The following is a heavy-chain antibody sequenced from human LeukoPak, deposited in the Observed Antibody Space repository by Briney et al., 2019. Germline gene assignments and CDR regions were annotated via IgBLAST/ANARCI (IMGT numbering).Heavy chain of an antibody. CDR2: INPNSGGT. CDR1: GYTFTGYY. J-gene: IGHJ4*02. Sequence: ASVKVSCKASGYTFTGYYTHWVRQAPGQGLEWMGRINPNSGGTNYAQKFQGRVTMTRDTSISTAYMELSRLRSDDTAVYYCAREVVLSSSTSFDYWGQGTLVTVSS. D-gene: IGHD2-2*01. V-gene: IGHV1-2*06. CDR3: AREVVLSSSTSFDY.